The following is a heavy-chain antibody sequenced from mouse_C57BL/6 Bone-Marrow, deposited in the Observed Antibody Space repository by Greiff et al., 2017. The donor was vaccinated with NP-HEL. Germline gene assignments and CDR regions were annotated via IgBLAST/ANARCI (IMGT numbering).Heavy chain of an antibody. D-gene: IGHD2-4*01. Sequence: EVKVVESGGGLVKPGGSLKLSCAASGFTFSDYGMHWVRQAPEKGLEWVAYISSGSSTIYYADTVKGRFTISRDNAKNTLFLQMTSLRSEDTAMYYCARRIYYDYGFDYWGQGTTLTVSS. CDR1: GFTFSDYG. CDR2: ISSGSSTI. CDR3: ARRIYYDYGFDY. V-gene: IGHV5-17*01. J-gene: IGHJ2*01.